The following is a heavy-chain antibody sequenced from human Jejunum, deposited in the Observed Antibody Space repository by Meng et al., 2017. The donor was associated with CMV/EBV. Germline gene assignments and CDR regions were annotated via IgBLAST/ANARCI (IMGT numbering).Heavy chain of an antibody. D-gene: IGHD3-10*01. Sequence: SGRSGIYYWNWIRPSPGKGLELIAYVVYSGSSDYNPSLKSRVTISVDTSKNQFSLQLSSVTAADTAVYYCARGAVNMVRGVPYYFDYWGQGALVTVSS. CDR1: SGRSGIYY. J-gene: IGHJ4*02. CDR3: ARGAVNMVRGVPYYFDY. V-gene: IGHV4-61*01. CDR2: VVYSGSS.